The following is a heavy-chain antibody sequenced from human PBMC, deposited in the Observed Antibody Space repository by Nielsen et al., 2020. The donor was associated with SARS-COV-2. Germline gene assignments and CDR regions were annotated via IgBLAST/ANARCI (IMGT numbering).Heavy chain of an antibody. V-gene: IGHV1-18*01. J-gene: IGHJ4*02. CDR3: ARDLGLYCSSTSCNYYFDY. D-gene: IGHD2-2*01. CDR1: GYTFTSYD. Sequence: ASVKVSCKASGYTFTSYDINWVRQAPGQGLEWMGWISAYNGNTNYAQKLQGRVTMTTDTSTSTAYMELRSLRSDDTAVYYCARDLGLYCSSTSCNYYFDYWGQGTLVTVSS. CDR2: ISAYNGNT.